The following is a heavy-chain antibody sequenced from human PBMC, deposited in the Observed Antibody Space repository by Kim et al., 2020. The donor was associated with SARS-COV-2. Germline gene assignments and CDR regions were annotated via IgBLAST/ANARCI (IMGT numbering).Heavy chain of an antibody. CDR3: TRETYFYENSGYYDTVTGKWFVP. CDR1: GFNFNEYS. J-gene: IGHJ5*02. Sequence: GGSLRLSCATSGFNFNEYSMNWVRQAPGKGLEWVASIRSSDHTSYSESMKGRFTISRDSGKKSLYLQMNSLRAEDTAVYYCTRETYFYENSGYYDTVTGKWFVPWGQGTMVTVSS. V-gene: IGHV3-21*01. CDR2: IRSSDHT. D-gene: IGHD3-22*01.